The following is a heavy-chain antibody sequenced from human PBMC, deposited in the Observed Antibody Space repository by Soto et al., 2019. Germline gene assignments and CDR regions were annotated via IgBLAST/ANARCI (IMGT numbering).Heavy chain of an antibody. CDR3: ARPMALVPAAMDAYYYYGMDV. Sequence: EASVKVSCKASGYTFTSYGISWVRQAPGQGLEWMGGIIPIFGTANYAQKIQGRVTITADESTSTANMELSSLRSEDTAVFFCARPMALVPAAMDAYYYYGMDVWGQGTTVTVSS. J-gene: IGHJ6*02. CDR2: IIPIFGTA. V-gene: IGHV1-69*13. D-gene: IGHD2-2*01. CDR1: GYTFTSYG.